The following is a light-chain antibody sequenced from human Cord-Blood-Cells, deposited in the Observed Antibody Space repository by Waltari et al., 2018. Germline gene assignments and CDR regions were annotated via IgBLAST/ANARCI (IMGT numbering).Light chain of an antibody. CDR3: QPYYSTPIT. J-gene: IGKJ5*01. Sequence: DIVMTQSPDSLAVSLGERATINCKSSQSVLYSSNNKNYLAWYQQKPGQPPKLLIYWASTRESGVPNRFSGSGSGTDFTLTISSLQAEDVAVYYCQPYYSTPITFVQGTRLGIK. CDR1: QSVLYSSNNKNY. V-gene: IGKV4-1*01. CDR2: WAS.